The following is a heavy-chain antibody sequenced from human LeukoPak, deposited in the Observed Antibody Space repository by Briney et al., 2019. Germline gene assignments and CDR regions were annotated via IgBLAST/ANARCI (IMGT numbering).Heavy chain of an antibody. Sequence: PSETLSLTCAGYGWSFSKYYWSWIRQPPGKGREGMGEINYNGRTNYNPSLMSRVTVSVDKSKNTFSLRLTSLTATDTAVYHCATRPHPERHYYIDVWGQGAPVSVCS. V-gene: IGHV4-34*01. J-gene: IGHJ6*03. CDR2: INYNGRT. CDR3: ATRPHPERHYYIDV. CDR1: GWSFSKYY. D-gene: IGHD6-25*01.